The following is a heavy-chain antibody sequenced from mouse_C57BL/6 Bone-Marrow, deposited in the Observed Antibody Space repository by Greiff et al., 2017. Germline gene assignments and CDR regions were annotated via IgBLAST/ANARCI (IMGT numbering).Heavy chain of an antibody. CDR2: IDPSDSYT. V-gene: IGHV1-69*01. CDR1: GYTFTSYW. D-gene: IGHD1-1*01. J-gene: IGHJ1*03. Sequence: QVHVKQPGAELVMPGASVKLSCKASGYTFTSYWMHWVKQRPGQGLEWIGEIDPSDSYTNYNQKFKGKSTLTVDKSSSTAYMQLSSLTSEDSAVYYCARLVGEYFDVWGTGTTVTVSS. CDR3: ARLVGEYFDV.